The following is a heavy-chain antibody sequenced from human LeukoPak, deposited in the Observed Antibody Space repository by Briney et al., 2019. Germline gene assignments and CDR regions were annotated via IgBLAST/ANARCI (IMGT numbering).Heavy chain of an antibody. CDR1: GDSFTDYY. CDR3: ARAKGDSSGYYYGYWFDP. Sequence: SETLSLTCDVSGDSFTDYYWTWIRQPPGKGLEWIGEINHSGSTNYNPSLKSRVTISVDTSKNQFSLKLSSVTAADTAVYYCARAKGDSSGYYYGYWFDPWGQGTLVTVSS. D-gene: IGHD3-22*01. CDR2: INHSGST. J-gene: IGHJ5*02. V-gene: IGHV4-34*01.